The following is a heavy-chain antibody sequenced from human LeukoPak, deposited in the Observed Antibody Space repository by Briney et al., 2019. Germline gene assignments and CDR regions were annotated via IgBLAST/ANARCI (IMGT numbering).Heavy chain of an antibody. Sequence: GGSLRLSCAASGFTFNSYGMHWVRQVPGKGLEGVALISYDGSNKHYADSVKGRFTISRDNSKNTLYLQMNSLRAEDTAVYYCARAHLSSSSTDYMEVWGKGTTVTVSS. D-gene: IGHD6-6*01. CDR2: ISYDGSNK. CDR3: ARAHLSSSSTDYMEV. V-gene: IGHV3-30*03. J-gene: IGHJ6*03. CDR1: GFTFNSYG.